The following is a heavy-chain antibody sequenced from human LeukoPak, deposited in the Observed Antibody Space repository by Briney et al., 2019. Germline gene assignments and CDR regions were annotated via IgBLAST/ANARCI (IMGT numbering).Heavy chain of an antibody. D-gene: IGHD3-10*01. CDR2: ISGSGGST. CDR1: GFTFSSYA. Sequence: GGSLRLSCAASGFTFSSYAMRWVRQAPGKGLEWVSGISGSGGSTYYADSVRGRFTISRDNSKNTLYLQMNSLRVEDTAIYYCARAAMVRGVDYFDYWGQGTLVTVSS. J-gene: IGHJ4*02. CDR3: ARAAMVRGVDYFDY. V-gene: IGHV3-23*01.